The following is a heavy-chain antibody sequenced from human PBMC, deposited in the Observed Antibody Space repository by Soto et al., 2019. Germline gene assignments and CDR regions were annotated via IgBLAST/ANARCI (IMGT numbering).Heavy chain of an antibody. D-gene: IGHD3-10*01. V-gene: IGHV3-23*01. CDR3: AKGRGGSGSLTPRVDF. CDR2: ISGGGDTT. CDR1: GFTCNNYA. J-gene: IGHJ4*02. Sequence: EVQLLDAGGGLVQPGGSLRLSCAASGFTCNNYAMTLGRHAPGKGLEWVSVISGGGDTTSYADSVKGRFTFSRDGSKNAVYLQRRSLRAEDTALYYCAKGRGGSGSLTPRVDFWGQGTRVIVSS.